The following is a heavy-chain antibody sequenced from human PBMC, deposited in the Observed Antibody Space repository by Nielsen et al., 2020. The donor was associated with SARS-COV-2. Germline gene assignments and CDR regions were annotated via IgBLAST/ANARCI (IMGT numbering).Heavy chain of an antibody. J-gene: IGHJ6*02. CDR3: AREQQLVPYYYYGMDV. CDR2: INTNTGNP. V-gene: IGHV7-4-1*02. Sequence: ASVKVSCKASGYTFTSYAMNWVRQAPGQGLEWMGWINTNTGNPMYAQGFTGRFVFSLDTSVSTAYLQISSLKAEDTAVYYCAREQQLVPYYYYGMDVWGQGTTVTVSS. D-gene: IGHD6-13*01. CDR1: GYTFTSYA.